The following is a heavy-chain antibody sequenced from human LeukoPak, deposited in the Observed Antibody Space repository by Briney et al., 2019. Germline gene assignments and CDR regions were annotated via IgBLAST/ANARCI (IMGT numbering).Heavy chain of an antibody. D-gene: IGHD2-2*02. V-gene: IGHV4-39*07. CDR3: AADYTGHYHVEFDY. Sequence: SETLSLTCTVSGVSVSSNIYYWGWVRQPPGKGLEWIGSMSYSGTTYYNPSLKSRVTISVDTSKNQFSLRLSSVTAADTAVYYCAADYTGHYHVEFDYWGQRTLVTVSS. J-gene: IGHJ4*02. CDR1: GVSVSSNIYY. CDR2: MSYSGTT.